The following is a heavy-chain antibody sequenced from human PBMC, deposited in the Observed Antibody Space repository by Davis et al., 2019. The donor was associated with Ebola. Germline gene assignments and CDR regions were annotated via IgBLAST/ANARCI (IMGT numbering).Heavy chain of an antibody. J-gene: IGHJ3*02. V-gene: IGHV4-59*01. Sequence: PSDTLSPTCTLPGGSISSYYWSWIRQPPGKGLEWIGYIYYSGSTNYNPSLKSRVTISVDTSKNQFSLKLSSVTAADTAVYYCARDIRIWGQGTMVTVSS. CDR3: ARDIRI. CDR1: GGSISSYY. CDR2: IYYSGST.